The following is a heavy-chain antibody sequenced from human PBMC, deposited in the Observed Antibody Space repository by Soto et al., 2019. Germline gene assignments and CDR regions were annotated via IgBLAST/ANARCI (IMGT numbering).Heavy chain of an antibody. V-gene: IGHV4-39*07. Sequence: SETLSLTCTVSGGSISSSSYYWGWIRQPPGKGLEWIGSIYYSGSTYYNPSFQGQVTISADKSISTAYLQWSSLKASDTAMYYCARTIEDIVVVPAAMSWFDPWGQGTLVTVSS. J-gene: IGHJ5*02. CDR3: ARTIEDIVVVPAAMSWFDP. CDR1: GGSISSSSYY. D-gene: IGHD2-2*01. CDR2: IYYSGST.